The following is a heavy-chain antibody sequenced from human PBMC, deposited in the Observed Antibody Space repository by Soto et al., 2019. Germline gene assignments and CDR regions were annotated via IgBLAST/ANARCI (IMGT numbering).Heavy chain of an antibody. CDR3: ARDAKTGGKTSYYFDY. Sequence: GASVKVSCKASGYSFTSYGISWVRQAPGQGLEWMGWISAYNGNTNYAQKLQGRVTMTTDTSTSTAYMELRSLRSDDTAVYYCARDAKTGGKTSYYFDYWGQGTLVTAPQ. V-gene: IGHV1-18*01. D-gene: IGHD2-15*01. CDR1: GYSFTSYG. CDR2: ISAYNGNT. J-gene: IGHJ4*02.